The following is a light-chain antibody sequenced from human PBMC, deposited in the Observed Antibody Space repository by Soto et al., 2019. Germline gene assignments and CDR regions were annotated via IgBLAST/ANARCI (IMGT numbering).Light chain of an antibody. V-gene: IGKV4-1*01. CDR1: RTVLSSFNNRNY. CDR3: HQHYSAPIT. CDR2: WAS. Sequence: VMTQSSDPLTVHMGERATINCKSSRTVLSSFNNRNYLSWFQQKPGQPPKLLFSWASSRASGVPDRFNASGSGTDFTLTITSLQSEDVAVYYCHQHYSAPITFGQGTRLEI. J-gene: IGKJ5*01.